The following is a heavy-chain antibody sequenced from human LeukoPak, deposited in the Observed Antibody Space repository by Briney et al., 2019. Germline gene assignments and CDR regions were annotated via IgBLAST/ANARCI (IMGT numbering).Heavy chain of an antibody. CDR2: IYTSGST. Sequence: SQTLSLTCTVSGVSISSGSYCWRWIRQPAGKGLEWIGRIYTSGSTNYNPSLKSRVTISVDTSKNQFSLKLSSVTAADTAVYYCARLHQGAFDIWGQGTMVTVSS. V-gene: IGHV4-61*02. J-gene: IGHJ3*02. CDR1: GVSISSGSYC. CDR3: ARLHQGAFDI.